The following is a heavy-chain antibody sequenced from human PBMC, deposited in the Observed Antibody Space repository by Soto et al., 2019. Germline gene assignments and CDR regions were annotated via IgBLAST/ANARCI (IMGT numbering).Heavy chain of an antibody. CDR1: GYSFTRYW. CDR3: ARRAAGVGYGIDV. V-gene: IGHV5-51*01. J-gene: IGHJ6*04. Sequence: GESLKISCKGSGYSFTRYWIGWVRQMPGKGLEWMGIIYPGDSYTNYSPSFQGHVTISADKSISTAYLQWSSLKASDTAMYYFARRAAGVGYGIDVWGKGTTVTISS. CDR2: IYPGDSYT. D-gene: IGHD6-19*01.